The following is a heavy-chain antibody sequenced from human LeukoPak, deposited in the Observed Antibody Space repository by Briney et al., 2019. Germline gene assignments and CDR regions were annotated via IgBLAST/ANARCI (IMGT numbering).Heavy chain of an antibody. CDR3: ARDDDILTGYYPYGMDV. CDR2: ISYDGSNK. V-gene: IGHV3-30-3*01. Sequence: GGSLRLSCAASGFTFGSYAMHWVRQAPGKGLEWVAVISYDGSNKYYADSVKGRFTISRDNSKNTLYLQMNSLRAEDTAVYYCARDDDILTGYYPYGMDVWGQGTTVTVSS. D-gene: IGHD3-9*01. CDR1: GFTFGSYA. J-gene: IGHJ6*02.